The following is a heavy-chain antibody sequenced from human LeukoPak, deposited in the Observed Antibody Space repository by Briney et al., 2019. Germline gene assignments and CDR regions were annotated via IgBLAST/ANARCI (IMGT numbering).Heavy chain of an antibody. V-gene: IGHV1-18*01. CDR2: ISGHSGHT. D-gene: IGHD5-24*01. CDR1: GYTFSGFG. J-gene: IGHJ4*02. Sequence: ASVTVSCKTSGYTFSGFGITWVRQAPGQGLEWMGWISGHSGHTSYAQKFQGRVTLTTDTSTSTAYMDLRSLTSDDTAVYFCARGDGDYWGQGTLVTVSS. CDR3: ARGDGDY.